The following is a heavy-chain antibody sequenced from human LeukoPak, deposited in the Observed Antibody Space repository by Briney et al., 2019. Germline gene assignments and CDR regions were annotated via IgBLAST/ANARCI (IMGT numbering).Heavy chain of an antibody. D-gene: IGHD3-3*01. CDR3: ARDPRLEISGMVIDMLDY. CDR1: GFTFSSHS. CDR2: ISSSSTYI. V-gene: IGHV3-21*01. Sequence: GGSLRLSCAASGFTFSSHSMNWVRQAPGKGLEWVSYISSSSTYIYYAASVKGRFAISRDNVRNSLFLQMNSLRAEDSGIYYCARDPRLEISGMVIDMLDYWGQGTLVTVSS. J-gene: IGHJ4*02.